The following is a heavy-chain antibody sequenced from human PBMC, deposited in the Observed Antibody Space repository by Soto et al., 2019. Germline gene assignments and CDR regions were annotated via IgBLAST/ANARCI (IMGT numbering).Heavy chain of an antibody. CDR2: ISYDGNNE. CDR1: GFTFSSYG. CDR3: AAERRVDYSIGY. V-gene: IGHV3-30*03. Sequence: PVGSLRLSCAASGFTFSSYGMHWVRQAPGKGLEWVALISYDGNNEYYADSVKGRFTISRDNSKNTLYLQMNSLRAEDTAVYYCAAERRVDYSIGYWGQGTLVTVSS. D-gene: IGHD4-4*01. J-gene: IGHJ4*02.